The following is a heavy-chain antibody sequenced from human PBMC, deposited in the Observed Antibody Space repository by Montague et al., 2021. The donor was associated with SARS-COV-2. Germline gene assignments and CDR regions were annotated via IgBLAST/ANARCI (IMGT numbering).Heavy chain of an antibody. CDR1: GFTFSSYA. J-gene: IGHJ5*02. CDR2: INSSGGST. CDR3: AKDRIVVVVAALFDP. D-gene: IGHD2-15*01. V-gene: IGHV3-23*01. Sequence: SLRLSCAASGFTFSSYAMSWVRQAPGKGLEWVSAINSSGGSTYYADSVKGRFTISRDNSKNTLYLQMNSLRAEDTAAYYCAKDRIVVVVAALFDPWGQGTLVTVSS.